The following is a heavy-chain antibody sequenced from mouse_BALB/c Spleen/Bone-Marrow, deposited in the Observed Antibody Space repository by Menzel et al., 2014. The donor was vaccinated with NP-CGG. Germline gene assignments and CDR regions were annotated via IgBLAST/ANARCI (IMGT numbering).Heavy chain of an antibody. CDR3: ARNYGNYVWFAN. J-gene: IGHJ3*01. Sequence: VQLQQSGAELMKPGASVKISCKATGYTFSRYWIEWVRQRPGHGLEWIGEILPGSGSTNYNEKFKGKATFTADTSSNTAYMQLSSLTSEDSAVYYCARNYGNYVWFANWGQGTLVTVSA. CDR2: ILPGSGST. CDR1: GYTFSRYW. D-gene: IGHD2-1*01. V-gene: IGHV1-9*01.